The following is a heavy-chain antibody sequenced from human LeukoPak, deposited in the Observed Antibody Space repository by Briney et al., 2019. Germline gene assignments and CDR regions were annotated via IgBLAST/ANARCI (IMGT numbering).Heavy chain of an antibody. Sequence: GGSLRLSCAASGFTFSSFAMSWVRQAPGKGLEWVSSISASGGSTYYADSVKGRFTLSRDNSKNTLYLQMNSLGAEDTAVYYCAKESYDHVWGSYPSKWGQGTLVTVSS. V-gene: IGHV3-23*01. J-gene: IGHJ4*02. D-gene: IGHD3-16*02. CDR3: AKESYDHVWGSYPSK. CDR1: GFTFSSFA. CDR2: ISASGGST.